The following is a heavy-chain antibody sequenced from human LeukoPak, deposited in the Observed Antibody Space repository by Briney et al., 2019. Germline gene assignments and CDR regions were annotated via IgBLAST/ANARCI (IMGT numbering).Heavy chain of an antibody. D-gene: IGHD3-22*01. CDR2: INANSGET. CDR3: ASLKNYYDSSGNLVTDAFDI. CDR1: GYTFSGYY. Sequence: ASVKVPCKTSGYTFSGYYLNWVRQAPGQGLEWMGWINANSGETNYAQKLQGRVTMTTDTSTSTAYMELRSLRSDDTAVYYCASLKNYYDSSGNLVTDAFDIWGQGTMVTVSS. V-gene: IGHV1-18*04. J-gene: IGHJ3*02.